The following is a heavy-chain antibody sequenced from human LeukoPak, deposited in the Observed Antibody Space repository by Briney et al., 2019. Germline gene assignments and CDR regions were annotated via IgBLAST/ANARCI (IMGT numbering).Heavy chain of an antibody. CDR2: ISWNSGSI. CDR1: GFTFDDYA. V-gene: IGHV3-9*01. Sequence: GGSLRLSCAASGFTFDDYAMHWVRQAPGKGLEWVSGISWNSGSIGYADSVKGRFTISRDNSKNTLYLQMNSLRAEDTAVYYCARDSRITIFGVVTEYYFDYWGQGTLVTVSS. CDR3: ARDSRITIFGVVTEYYFDY. J-gene: IGHJ4*02. D-gene: IGHD3-3*01.